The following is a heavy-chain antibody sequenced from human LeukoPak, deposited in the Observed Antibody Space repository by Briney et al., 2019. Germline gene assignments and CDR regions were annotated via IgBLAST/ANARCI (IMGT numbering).Heavy chain of an antibody. Sequence: ASVNVSCKASGYTFTSYGISWVRQAPGQGLEWMGWISAYNGNTNYAQKLQGRVTMTTDTSTSTAYMELSSLRSEDTAVYYCARAKVSIITSRSVRDSQKGYYFDYWGQGTLVTVSS. CDR1: GYTFTSYG. D-gene: IGHD1-14*01. V-gene: IGHV1-18*01. J-gene: IGHJ4*02. CDR2: ISAYNGNT. CDR3: ARAKVSIITSRSVRDSQKGYYFDY.